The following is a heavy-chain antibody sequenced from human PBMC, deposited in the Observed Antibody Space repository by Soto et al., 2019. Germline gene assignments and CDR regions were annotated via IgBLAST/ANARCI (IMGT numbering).Heavy chain of an antibody. CDR2: ISAYNGNT. V-gene: IGHV1-18*01. D-gene: IGHD1-7*01. Sequence: ASVKVSCKASGYTFPSYGSSWVRKAPGQGLEWMGWISAYNGNTNYAQKLQGRVTMTTDTSTSTAYMELRSLRSDDTAVYYCARENWNYVHYYYMDVWGKGTTVTVSS. CDR1: GYTFPSYG. J-gene: IGHJ6*03. CDR3: ARENWNYVHYYYMDV.